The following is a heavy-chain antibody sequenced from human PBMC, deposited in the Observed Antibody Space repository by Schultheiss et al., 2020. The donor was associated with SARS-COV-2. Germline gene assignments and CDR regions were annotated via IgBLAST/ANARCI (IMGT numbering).Heavy chain of an antibody. CDR1: GFTFSNYW. V-gene: IGHV3-74*01. J-gene: IGHJ5*02. CDR3: VRDRSWWTPYNCFDL. CDR2: INGDGTTT. Sequence: GESLKISCAASGFTFSNYWMHWVRQAPGKGLMWVSRINGDGTTTNYAGSVKGRFTISRDNARNTVSLQMNSLRAEDTAVYYCVRDRSWWTPYNCFDLWGRGTLVTVSS. D-gene: IGHD2-15*01.